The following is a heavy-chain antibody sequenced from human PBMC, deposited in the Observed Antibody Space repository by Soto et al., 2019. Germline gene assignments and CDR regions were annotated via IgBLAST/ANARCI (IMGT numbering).Heavy chain of an antibody. CDR3: AKDQEMATIMYYFDY. J-gene: IGHJ4*02. CDR1: GFTFSSYA. Sequence: PGGSLRLSCAASGFTFSSYAMSWVRQAPGKGLEWVSAISGSGGSTYYADSVKGRFTISRDNSKNTLYLQMNSLRAEDTAVYYCAKDQEMATIMYYFDYWGQGTLVTVSS. CDR2: ISGSGGST. D-gene: IGHD5-12*01. V-gene: IGHV3-23*01.